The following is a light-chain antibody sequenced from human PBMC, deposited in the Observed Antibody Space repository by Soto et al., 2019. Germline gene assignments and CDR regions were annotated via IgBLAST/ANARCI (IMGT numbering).Light chain of an antibody. CDR1: QSISSY. CDR2: AAS. V-gene: IGKV1-39*01. Sequence: IRMTQSPSSLSASAGDRVTITCRASQSISSYLNWYQQKPGKAPKLLIYAASSLQSGVPSRFSGSGSGTDFTLTISSLQPEDFATYYCQQSYSTPITLGQGTRLEIK. CDR3: QQSYSTPIT. J-gene: IGKJ5*01.